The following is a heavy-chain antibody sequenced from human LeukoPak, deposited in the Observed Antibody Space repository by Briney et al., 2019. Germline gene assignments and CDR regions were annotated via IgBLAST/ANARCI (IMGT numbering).Heavy chain of an antibody. CDR1: GFTFSSYA. D-gene: IGHD3-22*01. Sequence: PGGSLRLSCAASGFTFSSYAMNWVRQAPGKGLEWVAVILYDGTMKYYADSVKGRFTISRDNSQNTLYLQMNILRAEDTAVYYCARDPRGPTGYDSSGRDSFDYWGQGTLVTVSS. CDR2: ILYDGTMK. J-gene: IGHJ4*02. V-gene: IGHV3-30*04. CDR3: ARDPRGPTGYDSSGRDSFDY.